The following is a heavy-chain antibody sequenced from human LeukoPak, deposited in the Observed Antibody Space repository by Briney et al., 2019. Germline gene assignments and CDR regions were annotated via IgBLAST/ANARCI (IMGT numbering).Heavy chain of an antibody. CDR3: ARGVSLGYSSSSPDY. CDR1: GFTFSSYG. J-gene: IGHJ4*02. Sequence: GGSLRLSCAASGFTFSSYGMHWVRQAPGKGLEWVAVIWYDGSNEFYADSVRGRFTISRDNSKNTVSLQMNSLRAEDTAVYYCARGVSLGYSSSSPDYWGQGTLVTVSS. CDR2: IWYDGSNE. V-gene: IGHV3-33*01. D-gene: IGHD6-13*01.